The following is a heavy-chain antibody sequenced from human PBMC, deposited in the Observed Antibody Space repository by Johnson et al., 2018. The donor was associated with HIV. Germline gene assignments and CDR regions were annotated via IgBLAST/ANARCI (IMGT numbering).Heavy chain of an antibody. CDR1: GFSFSSCA. CDR2: INGGGGIT. Sequence: VQLVESGGGWVQPGGSLRLSCIASGFSFSSCAMNWVRQAPGQGLEWVSTINGGGGITYYADSVKGRFTISRDNYNNTLYLQMNSLRAEDTAVYYCAKRFGYDNRGDQFDFWGQGTMVTVSS. D-gene: IGHD3-22*01. CDR3: AKRFGYDNRGDQFDF. V-gene: IGHV3-23*04. J-gene: IGHJ3*01.